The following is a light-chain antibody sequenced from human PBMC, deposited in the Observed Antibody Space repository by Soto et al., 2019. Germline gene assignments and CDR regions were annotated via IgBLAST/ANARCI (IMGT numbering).Light chain of an antibody. V-gene: IGKV3-11*01. CDR3: QQRVDWSPLT. CDR1: QGVSSY. J-gene: IGKJ4*01. Sequence: EIVLTQSPVTLSLSPGERATLSCRASQGVSSYLAWYQHKPGQAPKLLIYDASNRATGIPARFSGSGSGTDFTLTISSLDPEDFAVYYCQQRVDWSPLTFGGGTKVEIK. CDR2: DAS.